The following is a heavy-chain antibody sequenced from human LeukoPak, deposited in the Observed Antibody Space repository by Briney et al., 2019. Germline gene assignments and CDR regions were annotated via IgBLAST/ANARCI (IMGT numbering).Heavy chain of an antibody. J-gene: IGHJ4*02. D-gene: IGHD5-12*01. CDR1: GFSFSNFA. CDR3: AKGAYDYIEMGYFDS. CDR2: IIGSSGDT. Sequence: GGSLRLSCAASGFSFSNFAMSWVRQAPGKGLEWVSLIIGSSGDTFYADSVKGRFTISRDNSKNRLYLQMNSLRAQDTALYYCAKGAYDYIEMGYFDSWGQGTLVTVSS. V-gene: IGHV3-23*01.